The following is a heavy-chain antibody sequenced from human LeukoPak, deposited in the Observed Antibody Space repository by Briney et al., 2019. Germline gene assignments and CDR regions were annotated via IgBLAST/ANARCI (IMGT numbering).Heavy chain of an antibody. V-gene: IGHV3-9*01. CDR1: GFTFDDYA. J-gene: IGHJ4*02. CDR3: AKEGDTAMVT. D-gene: IGHD5-18*01. Sequence: GGSLRLSCAASGFTFDDYAMHWVRQAPGKGLEWVSGISWNSGSMGYADSVKGRFTISRDNAKNSLYLQMNSLRAEDTALYYCAKEGDTAMVTWGQGTLVTVSS. CDR2: ISWNSGSM.